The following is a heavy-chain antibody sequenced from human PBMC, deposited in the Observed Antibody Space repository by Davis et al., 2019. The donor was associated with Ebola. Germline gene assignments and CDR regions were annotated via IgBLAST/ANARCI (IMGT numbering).Heavy chain of an antibody. V-gene: IGHV3-7*01. D-gene: IGHD3-9*01. CDR1: GFTFSSYW. J-gene: IGHJ4*02. CDR3: VRPDILTGLYYFDY. Sequence: PGGSLRLSCAASGFTFSSYWMSWVRQAPGKGLEWLANINQDGSEKQYVDSVKGRFTISRDNAKNSLYLQMNSLRAEDTAVYYCVRPDILTGLYYFDYWGQGTLVTVSS. CDR2: INQDGSEK.